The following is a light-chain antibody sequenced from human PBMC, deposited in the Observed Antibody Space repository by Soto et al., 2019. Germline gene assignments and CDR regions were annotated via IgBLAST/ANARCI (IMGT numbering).Light chain of an antibody. CDR3: QHYNSYSEA. J-gene: IGKJ1*01. Sequence: IQLTQSPSSLSASLGDRVTITRRASQDIAIYLAWYQQKPGEAPKLLIYAASTLYGGVPSRFSGSGSGTEFTLTISSLQPDDFATYYCQHYNSYSEAFGQGTKV. V-gene: IGKV1-9*01. CDR1: QDIAIY. CDR2: AAS.